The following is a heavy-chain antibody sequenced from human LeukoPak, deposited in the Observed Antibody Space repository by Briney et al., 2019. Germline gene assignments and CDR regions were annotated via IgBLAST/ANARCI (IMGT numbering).Heavy chain of an antibody. Sequence: PGGSLRLSCAASGFTFSSYSMNWVRQAPGKGLEWVSSISSSSSYIYYADSVKGRFTISRDNAKNSLYLQMNSLRAEDTAVYYCARAPDTAMGSLNDAFDIWSQGTMVTVSS. CDR2: ISSSSSYI. D-gene: IGHD5-18*01. J-gene: IGHJ3*02. CDR3: ARAPDTAMGSLNDAFDI. V-gene: IGHV3-21*01. CDR1: GFTFSSYS.